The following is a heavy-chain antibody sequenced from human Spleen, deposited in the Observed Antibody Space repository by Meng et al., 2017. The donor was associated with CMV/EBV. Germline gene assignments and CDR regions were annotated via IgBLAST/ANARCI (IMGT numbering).Heavy chain of an antibody. Sequence: KTAGYHITCAGSSWVREAPGQGLEWMGWISAYNGDTHYAQNIQGRVTMTPDTPESTAYMELRSLRSDDTAVYYCATNKNGDYTFFDYWGQGTLVTV. CDR3: ATNKNGDYTFFDY. D-gene: IGHD4-17*01. CDR1: GYHITCAG. V-gene: IGHV1-18*01. J-gene: IGHJ4*02. CDR2: ISAYNGDT.